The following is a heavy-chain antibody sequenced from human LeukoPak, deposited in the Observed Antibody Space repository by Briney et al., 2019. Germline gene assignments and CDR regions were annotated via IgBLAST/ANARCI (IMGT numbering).Heavy chain of an antibody. Sequence: GGSLRLSCAASGFTFSSYWMSWVRQAPGTGLEWVANIKQDSSEMYYVDSVRGRFTISRDSARESVYLQMNSLRAEDTAVYYCATFPRPCGGFDYWGRGTLVTVSS. D-gene: IGHD2-21*01. CDR2: IKQDSSEM. CDR1: GFTFSSYW. J-gene: IGHJ4*02. V-gene: IGHV3-7*02. CDR3: ATFPRPCGGFDY.